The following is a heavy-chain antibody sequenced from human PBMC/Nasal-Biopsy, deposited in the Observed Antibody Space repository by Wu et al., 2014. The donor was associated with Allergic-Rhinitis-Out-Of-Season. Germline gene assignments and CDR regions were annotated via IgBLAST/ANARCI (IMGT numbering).Heavy chain of an antibody. J-gene: IGHJ3*02. CDR3: AITLGSGIGNAFDI. Sequence: LRLSCAASGFIFSSYAMSWVRQAPGKGLEWVSAISGSGGSTYYADSVKGRFTISRDNSKNTLYLQMNSLRAEDTAVYYCAITLGSGIGNAFDIWGQGTMVTVSS. CDR1: GFIFSSYA. D-gene: IGHD3-10*01. CDR2: ISGSGGST. V-gene: IGHV3-23*01.